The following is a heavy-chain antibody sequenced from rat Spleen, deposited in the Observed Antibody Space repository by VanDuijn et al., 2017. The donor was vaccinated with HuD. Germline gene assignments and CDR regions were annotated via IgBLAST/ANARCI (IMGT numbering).Heavy chain of an antibody. Sequence: QVQLKESGPGLVQPSQTLSLTCTVSGFSLISYHVSWVRQPPGKGLEWRGVIWTGGSTAYNSLLTSRLSISRDTSKSQVFLKMNSLQTEDTATYYCAREMDIGGVMDAWGQGTAVTVSS. J-gene: IGHJ4*01. CDR1: GFSLISYH. D-gene: IGHD1-5*01. CDR2: IWTGGST. V-gene: IGHV2-43*01. CDR3: AREMDIGGVMDA.